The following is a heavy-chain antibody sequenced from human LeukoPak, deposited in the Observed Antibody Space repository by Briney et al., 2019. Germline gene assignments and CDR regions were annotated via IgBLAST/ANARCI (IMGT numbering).Heavy chain of an antibody. CDR3: ARAQGHYDYVWGSYRWAPEDY. Sequence: ASVKVSCKASGYTFTSYDINWVRQATGQGLEWMGRMNPNSGNTGYAQKFQGRVTMTRNTSISTAYMELSSLRSEDTAVYYCARAQGHYDYVWGSYRWAPEDYWGQGTLVTVSS. CDR1: GYTFTSYD. J-gene: IGHJ4*02. D-gene: IGHD3-16*02. CDR2: MNPNSGNT. V-gene: IGHV1-8*01.